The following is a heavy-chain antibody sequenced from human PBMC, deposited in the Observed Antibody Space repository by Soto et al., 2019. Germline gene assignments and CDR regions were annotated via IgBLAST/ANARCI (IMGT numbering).Heavy chain of an antibody. CDR3: ARGVGATPYSLYYYYGMDV. J-gene: IGHJ6*02. CDR2: TYYRSKWYN. CDR1: GDSVSSNSAA. V-gene: IGHV6-1*01. D-gene: IGHD1-26*01. Sequence: SQTLSLTCAISGDSVSSNSAAWNWIRQSPSRGLEWLGRTYYRSKWYNDYAVSVKSRITINPDTSKNQFSLQLNSVTPEDTAVYYCARGVGATPYSLYYYYGMDVWGQGTTVTVSS.